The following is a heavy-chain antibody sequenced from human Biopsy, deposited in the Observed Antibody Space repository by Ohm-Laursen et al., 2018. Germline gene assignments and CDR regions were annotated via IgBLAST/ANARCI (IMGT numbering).Heavy chain of an antibody. CDR3: ARAYLPPGRRLVVVAGDFDC. CDR2: VTTTSSYI. CDR1: GFTFSNYA. D-gene: IGHD2-15*01. Sequence: GSLRLSCAASGFTFSNYAMHWVRQAPGKGLEWVSSVTTTSSYIYYADSVKGRFTISRDNAKNSLYLQMNSLRAEDTAVYYCARAYLPPGRRLVVVAGDFDCWGQGTRVTVSS. V-gene: IGHV3-21*01. J-gene: IGHJ4*02.